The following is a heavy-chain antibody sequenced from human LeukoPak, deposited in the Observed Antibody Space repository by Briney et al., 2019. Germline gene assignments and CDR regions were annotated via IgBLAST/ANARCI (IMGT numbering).Heavy chain of an antibody. CDR1: GFTFSSYS. D-gene: IGHD6-19*01. J-gene: IGHJ4*02. Sequence: PGGSLRLSCAASGFTFSSYSMNWDRQAPGKGLEWVSSISSSSSYIYYADSVKGRFTISRGNAKNSLYLQMNSLRAEDTAVYYCAREAYSSGWYRGFPFDYWGQGTLVTVSS. V-gene: IGHV3-21*01. CDR3: AREAYSSGWYRGFPFDY. CDR2: ISSSSSYI.